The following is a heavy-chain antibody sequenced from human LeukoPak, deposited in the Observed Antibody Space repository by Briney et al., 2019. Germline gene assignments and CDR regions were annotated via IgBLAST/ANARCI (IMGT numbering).Heavy chain of an antibody. V-gene: IGHV3-48*01. CDR3: ARGVRDILSGYYTDYYFYYMDV. Sequence: PGGSLRLSCAASVFTFSSYAMHWVRQAPGKGLEWVSFISSSLDSSMYYADSVKGRFTISRDNAKNSLYLQMNSLRAEDTAVYYCARGVRDILSGYYTDYYFYYMDVWGKGTTVTVSS. J-gene: IGHJ6*03. D-gene: IGHD3-3*01. CDR1: VFTFSSYA. CDR2: ISSSLDSSM.